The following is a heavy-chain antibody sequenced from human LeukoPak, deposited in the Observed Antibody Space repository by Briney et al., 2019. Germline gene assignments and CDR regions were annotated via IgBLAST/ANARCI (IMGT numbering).Heavy chain of an antibody. J-gene: IGHJ4*02. D-gene: IGHD4-17*01. CDR3: VSRNYGSSPFDY. V-gene: IGHV3-74*01. CDR1: GFTFNRYW. Sequence: GGSLRLSCAASGFTFNRYWMHWVRQAQGKGLVWVSRISSVGSNTNYADSLKGRFTISRDNAENTLYLQMGSLTAEDTAVYYCVSRNYGSSPFDYWGQGTLVTVSS. CDR2: ISSVGSNT.